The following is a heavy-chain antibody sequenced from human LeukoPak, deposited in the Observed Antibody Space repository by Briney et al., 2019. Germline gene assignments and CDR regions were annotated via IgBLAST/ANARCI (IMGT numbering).Heavy chain of an antibody. CDR2: IKQDGSEK. CDR1: GFTFSSSY. D-gene: IGHD2/OR15-2a*01. Sequence: PGGSLRLSCAVSGFTFSSSYMNWVRQAPGKGLEWVANIKQDGSEKYYVDSVKGQFTISRDNAQNSLYLQMNSLRAEDTALYYCARDNSIEWNSGRAFDIWGQGTMVTVSS. CDR3: ARDNSIEWNSGRAFDI. V-gene: IGHV3-7*03. J-gene: IGHJ3*02.